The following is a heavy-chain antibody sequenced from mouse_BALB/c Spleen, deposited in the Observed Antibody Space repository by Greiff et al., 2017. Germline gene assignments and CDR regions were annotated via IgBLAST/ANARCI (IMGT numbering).Heavy chain of an antibody. Sequence: DVQLVESGGGLVQPGGSRKLSCAASGFTFSSFGMHWVRQAPEKGLEWVAYISSGSSTIYYADTVKGRFTISRDNPKNTLFLQMTSLRSEDTAMYYCARGREFAYWGQGTLVTVSA. CDR2: ISSGSSTI. CDR3: ARGREFAY. CDR1: GFTFSSFG. J-gene: IGHJ3*01. V-gene: IGHV5-17*02.